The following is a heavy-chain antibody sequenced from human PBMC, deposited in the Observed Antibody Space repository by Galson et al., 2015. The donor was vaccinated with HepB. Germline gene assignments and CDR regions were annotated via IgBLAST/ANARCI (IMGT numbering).Heavy chain of an antibody. J-gene: IGHJ4*02. D-gene: IGHD3-10*01. Sequence: SLRLSCAASGFTFNEHYIDWVRQAPGKGLEWVGRARNKANNYVTQYAASAKDRFIISRDDSENSVYLQMNNLKTEDTAVYYCARLTHYGSGTYKVFDYWGQGTLVTVSS. CDR3: ARLTHYGSGTYKVFDY. CDR1: GFTFNEHY. V-gene: IGHV3-72*01. CDR2: ARNKANNYVT.